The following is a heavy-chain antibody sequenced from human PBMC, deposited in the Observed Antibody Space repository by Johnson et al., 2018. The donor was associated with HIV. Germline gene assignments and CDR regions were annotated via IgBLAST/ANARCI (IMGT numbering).Heavy chain of an antibody. J-gene: IGHJ3*02. D-gene: IGHD3-10*02. V-gene: IGHV3-9*01. CDR3: AKDIALRYYYVLRGAFDI. CDR1: GFTFDDYA. Sequence: VQLVESGGGLVQPGRSLRLSCAASGFTFDDYAMHWVRQAPGKGLEWVSGISWNSGSIGYADSVKGRFTLSRDNAKNYLYLQMNSLRAEDTALYYCAKDIALRYYYVLRGAFDIWGQGTMVTVSS. CDR2: ISWNSGSI.